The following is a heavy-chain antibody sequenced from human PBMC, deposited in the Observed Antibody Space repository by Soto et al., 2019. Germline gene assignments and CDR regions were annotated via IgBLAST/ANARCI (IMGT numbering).Heavy chain of an antibody. J-gene: IGHJ4*03. CDR2: INVGGTT. V-gene: IGHV3-23*01. D-gene: IGHD3-10*01. Sequence: PGGSLRLSCAASGFTFSSYAMTWVRQAPGKGLEWVSGINVGGTTYYADSVKGRFTISRDNSENTLYLQMNSLRGEDTAIYYCAKVRYNGNFLLDYWGQGTLVTVSS. CDR1: GFTFSSYA. CDR3: AKVRYNGNFLLDY.